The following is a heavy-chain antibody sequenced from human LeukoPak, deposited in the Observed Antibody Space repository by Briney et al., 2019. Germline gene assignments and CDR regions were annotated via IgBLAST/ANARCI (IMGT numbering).Heavy chain of an antibody. CDR1: GYTFTGYY. V-gene: IGHV1-2*06. D-gene: IGHD4-17*01. J-gene: IGHJ4*02. CDR3: ARSRGPRTTVTTTGY. CDR2: INPNSGGT. Sequence: ASVKVSCKASGYTFTGYYMHWARQAPGQGLEWMGRINPNSGGTNYAQKFQGRVTMTRDTSISTAYMELSRLRSDDTAVYYCARSRGPRTTVTTTGYWGQGTLVAVSS.